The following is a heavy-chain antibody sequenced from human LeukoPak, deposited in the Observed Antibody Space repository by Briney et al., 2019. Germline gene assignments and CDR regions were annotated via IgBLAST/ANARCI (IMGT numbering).Heavy chain of an antibody. D-gene: IGHD5-18*01. Sequence: GGSLRLSCAASGFTFSDYYMSWIRQAPGEGLEWGSDISSSGSTIYYADSVKGRFTISRDNAKNSLYLQMDSLRAEDTAVYYCASSPGRGYSYGGGFDYWGQGTLVTVSS. V-gene: IGHV3-11*01. CDR3: ASSPGRGYSYGGGFDY. J-gene: IGHJ4*02. CDR1: GFTFSDYY. CDR2: ISSSGSTI.